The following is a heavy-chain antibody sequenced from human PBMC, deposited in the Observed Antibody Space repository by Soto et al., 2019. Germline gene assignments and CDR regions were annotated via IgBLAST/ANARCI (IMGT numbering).Heavy chain of an antibody. CDR3: ARNHGGTTVDYYYGMDV. V-gene: IGHV1-46*01. CDR2: INPSGGST. Sequence: ASVKVSCKASGYTFTIYYMHWVRQAPGQGLEWMGIINPSGGSTSYAQKFQGRVTMTRDTSTSTVYMELSSLRSEDTAVYYCARNHGGTTVDYYYGMDVWGQGTTVTVSS. J-gene: IGHJ6*02. D-gene: IGHD4-4*01. CDR1: GYTFTIYY.